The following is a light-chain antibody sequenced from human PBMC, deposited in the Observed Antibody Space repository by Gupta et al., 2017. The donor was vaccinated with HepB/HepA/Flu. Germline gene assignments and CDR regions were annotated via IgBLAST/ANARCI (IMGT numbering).Light chain of an antibody. Sequence: DIVMTQSPLSLPVTPGEPASISCRSSQSLLHSNGYNYLDWYLQKPGQSPQLLIYLGSNRASGVPDRFSGSGLGTDFTLNISRVEAEDVGVYYCKQALQNPLTFGQGTNVEIK. CDR2: LGS. J-gene: IGKJ1*01. CDR3: KQALQNPLT. V-gene: IGKV2-28*01. CDR1: QSLLHSNGYNY.